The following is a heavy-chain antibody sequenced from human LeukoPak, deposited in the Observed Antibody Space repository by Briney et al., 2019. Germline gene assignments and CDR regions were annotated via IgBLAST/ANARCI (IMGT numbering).Heavy chain of an antibody. CDR2: IIPIFGTA. CDR1: GGTFSSYA. J-gene: IGHJ6*04. Sequence: SVKVSCKASGGTFSSYAVSWVRQAPGQGLEWMGGIIPIFGTANYAQKFQGRVTITADKSTSTAYMELSSLRSEDTAVYYCARHITMVRGVIGSYYYYGMDVWGKGTTVTVSS. D-gene: IGHD3-10*01. V-gene: IGHV1-69*06. CDR3: ARHITMVRGVIGSYYYYGMDV.